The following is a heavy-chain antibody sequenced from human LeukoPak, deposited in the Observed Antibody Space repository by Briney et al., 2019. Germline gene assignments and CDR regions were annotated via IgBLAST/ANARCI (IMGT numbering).Heavy chain of an antibody. D-gene: IGHD3-10*01. CDR1: GYTFTSYG. V-gene: IGHV1-18*04. CDR2: ISAYNGNT. Sequence: GASVKVSCKASGYTFTSYGLSWVRHAPGQGLEWMGWISAYNGNTNYAQKLQGRVTMTTDTSTSTAYMELRSLRSDDTAVYYCARDPPPLLWFGELSPYYYGMDVWGKGTTVTVSS. CDR3: ARDPPPLLWFGELSPYYYGMDV. J-gene: IGHJ6*04.